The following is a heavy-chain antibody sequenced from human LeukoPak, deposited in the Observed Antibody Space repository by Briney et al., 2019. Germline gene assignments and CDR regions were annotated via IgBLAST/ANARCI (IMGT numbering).Heavy chain of an antibody. D-gene: IGHD2-2*01. CDR2: INHSGST. CDR1: GGSFSGYY. Sequence: SETLSLTCAVSGGSFSGYYWTWIRQPPGKGLEWIGEINHSGSTNYNPSLKSRVTISVDTSKNQFSLKLSSVTAADTAVYYCARRGYCSSTSCYANIHFDYWGQGTLVTVSS. J-gene: IGHJ4*02. CDR3: ARRGYCSSTSCYANIHFDY. V-gene: IGHV4-34*01.